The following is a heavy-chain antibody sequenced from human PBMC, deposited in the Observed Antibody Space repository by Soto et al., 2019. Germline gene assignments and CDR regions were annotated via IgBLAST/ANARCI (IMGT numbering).Heavy chain of an antibody. CDR2: IKQDGSEK. D-gene: IGHD3-3*01. V-gene: IGHV3-7*05. Sequence: SGGSLRLSCAASGFTFSSYWMSWVRQAPGKGLEWVANIKQDGSEKYYVDSVKGRFTISRDNAKNSLYLQMNSLGAEDTAVYYCARHVGDYDFWSADYGMDVWGQGTTVTVSS. J-gene: IGHJ6*02. CDR1: GFTFSSYW. CDR3: ARHVGDYDFWSADYGMDV.